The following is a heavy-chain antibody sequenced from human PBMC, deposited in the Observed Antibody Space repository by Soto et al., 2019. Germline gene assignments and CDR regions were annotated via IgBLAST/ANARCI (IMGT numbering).Heavy chain of an antibody. D-gene: IGHD2-21*01. CDR2: IKSDGSST. J-gene: IGHJ4*02. CDR3: AIGGGDFNHFDH. CDR1: GFLFSTYW. Sequence: EVQLVESGGGLVQPGGSLRLSCAASGFLFSTYWMFWVRQVPRKGLLWVSRIKSDGSSTSYADSVKDRFTISRDNTKNTLYLQMTSRRAEGTAVYYCAIGGGDFNHFDHWGQGILGTVSS. V-gene: IGHV3-74*01.